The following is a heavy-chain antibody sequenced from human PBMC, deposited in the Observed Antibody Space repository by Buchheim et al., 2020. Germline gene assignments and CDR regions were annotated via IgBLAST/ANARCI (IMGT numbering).Heavy chain of an antibody. V-gene: IGHV3-30-3*01. J-gene: IGHJ5*02. Sequence: QVQLVESGGGVVQPGRSLRLSCAASGFTFSSYAMHWVRQAPGKGLEWVAVISYDGSNKYYADSVKGRFTISRDNSKNTLYLQMNSLRAEDTAVYYCARASLLWFGELFRWFDPWGQETL. CDR3: ARASLLWFGELFRWFDP. CDR2: ISYDGSNK. CDR1: GFTFSSYA. D-gene: IGHD3-10*01.